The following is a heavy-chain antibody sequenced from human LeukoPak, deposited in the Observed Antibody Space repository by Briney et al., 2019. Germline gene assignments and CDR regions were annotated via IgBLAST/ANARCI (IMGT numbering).Heavy chain of an antibody. Sequence: SETLSLTCAVYGGSFSGYYWSWIRQPPGKGLEWIGEINHSGSTNYNPSLKSRVTISVDTSKNQFSLKLSSVTAADTAVYYCAGVRRITMIVVVISNAFDIWGQGTMVTVSS. D-gene: IGHD3-22*01. V-gene: IGHV4-34*01. CDR3: AGVRRITMIVVVISNAFDI. CDR1: GGSFSGYY. J-gene: IGHJ3*02. CDR2: INHSGST.